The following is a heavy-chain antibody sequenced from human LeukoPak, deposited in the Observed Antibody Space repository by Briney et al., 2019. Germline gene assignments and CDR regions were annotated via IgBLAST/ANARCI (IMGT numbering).Heavy chain of an antibody. D-gene: IGHD2-2*01. CDR2: IYTSGST. CDR3: TGYCSSTSCRSHNYYYYYYMDV. J-gene: IGHJ6*03. Sequence: SETLSLTCTVSGVSISSYYWSWIRQPAGKGLEWIGRIYTSGSTNYNPSLKSRVTMSVDTSKNQFSLKLSSVTAADTAVYYCTGYCSSTSCRSHNYYYYYYMDVWGKGTTVTVSS. V-gene: IGHV4-4*07. CDR1: GVSISSYY.